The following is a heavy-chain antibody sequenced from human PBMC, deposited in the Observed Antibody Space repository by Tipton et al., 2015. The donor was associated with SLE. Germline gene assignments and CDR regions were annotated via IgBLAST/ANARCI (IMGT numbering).Heavy chain of an antibody. CDR1: GGSISSYY. J-gene: IGHJ6*03. Sequence: LRLSCTVSGGSISSYYWSWIRQPPGKGLEWIGYIYYSGSTNYNPSLKSRVTISVDTSKNQFSLKLSSVTAADTAVYYCARVPLLWFGEASYYYYYMDVWGKGTTVTVSS. CDR3: ARVPLLWFGEASYYYYYMDV. V-gene: IGHV4-59*08. CDR2: IYYSGST. D-gene: IGHD3-10*01.